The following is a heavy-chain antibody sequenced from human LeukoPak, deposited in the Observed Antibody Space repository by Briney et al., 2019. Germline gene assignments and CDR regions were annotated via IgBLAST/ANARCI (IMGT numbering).Heavy chain of an antibody. CDR3: ARGNYGDYDTYYFDY. CDR2: IYYSGST. D-gene: IGHD4-17*01. Sequence: PSETLSLTCTVSGGSISSYYWSRIRQPPGKGLEWIGYIYYSGSTNYNPSLKSRVTISVDTSKNQFSLKLSSVTAADTAVYYCARGNYGDYDTYYFDYWGQGTLVTVSS. V-gene: IGHV4-59*01. J-gene: IGHJ4*02. CDR1: GGSISSYY.